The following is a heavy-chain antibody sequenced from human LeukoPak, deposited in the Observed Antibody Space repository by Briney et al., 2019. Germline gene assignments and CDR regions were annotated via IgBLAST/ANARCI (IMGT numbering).Heavy chain of an antibody. J-gene: IGHJ5*02. CDR2: IYHSGST. D-gene: IGHD2-15*01. V-gene: IGHV4-30-2*01. Sequence: SQILSLTCAVSGGSISSGGYSWSWIRQPPGKGLEWIGYIYHSGSTYYNPPLKSRVTISVDTSKNQFSLKLSSVTAADTAVYYCARIAMVAATQWFDPWGQGTLVTVSS. CDR3: ARIAMVAATQWFDP. CDR1: GGSISSGGYS.